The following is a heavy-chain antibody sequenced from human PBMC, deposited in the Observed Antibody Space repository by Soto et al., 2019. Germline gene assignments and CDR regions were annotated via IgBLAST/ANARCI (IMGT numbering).Heavy chain of an antibody. D-gene: IGHD3-10*01. V-gene: IGHV4-39*02. CDR3: ASPVFTMVRGVSLHYMDV. Sequence: SETLSLTCTVSGGSISSSSYYWGWIRQPPGKGLEWIGSIYYSGSTYYNPSLKSRVTISVDTSKNHFSLRLSSVTAADTAVYYCASPVFTMVRGVSLHYMDVWGKGTPVTVSS. CDR2: IYYSGST. CDR1: GGSISSSSYY. J-gene: IGHJ6*03.